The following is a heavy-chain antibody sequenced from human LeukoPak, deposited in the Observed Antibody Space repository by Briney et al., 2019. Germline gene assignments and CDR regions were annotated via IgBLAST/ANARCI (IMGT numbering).Heavy chain of an antibody. J-gene: IGHJ3*02. Sequence: GGSLRLSCAASGFTFSGSALHWVRQAPGKGLEWVSYISSSSSTIYYADSVKGRFTISRDNAKNSLYLQMNSLRAEDTAVYYCARCPMTGELFGAFDIWGQGTMVTVSS. CDR3: ARCPMTGELFGAFDI. V-gene: IGHV3-48*01. D-gene: IGHD3-10*01. CDR2: ISSSSSTI. CDR1: GFTFSGSA.